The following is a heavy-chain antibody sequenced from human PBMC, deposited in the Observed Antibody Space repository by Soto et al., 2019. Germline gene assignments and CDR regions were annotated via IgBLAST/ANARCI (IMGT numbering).Heavy chain of an antibody. Sequence: QVQLQQWGAGLLKPSETLSLTCAVYGGSFSGYYWSWIRQPPGKGLEWIGEINHSGSTNYNPSLKSRVTISVDTSKDQFSLKLSSVTAADTAVYYCARGIAAAGTPFDYWGQGTLVTVSS. J-gene: IGHJ4*02. CDR3: ARGIAAAGTPFDY. CDR2: INHSGST. D-gene: IGHD6-13*01. CDR1: GGSFSGYY. V-gene: IGHV4-34*01.